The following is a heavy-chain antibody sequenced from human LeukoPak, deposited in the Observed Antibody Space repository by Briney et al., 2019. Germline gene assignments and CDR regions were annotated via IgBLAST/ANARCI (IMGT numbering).Heavy chain of an antibody. D-gene: IGHD6-19*01. CDR3: ARDLGRGWSNYFDY. CDR2: TYYRSKWYN. J-gene: IGHJ4*02. V-gene: IGHV6-1*01. Sequence: SQTLSRTCAISGDSVSTNSVAWNWIRQSPSRGLEWLGRTYYRSKWYNDFALSVKSRITINPDTSKNQFSLQLNSVTPEDTAVYYCARDLGRGWSNYFDYWGQGTLVTVSS. CDR1: GDSVSTNSVA.